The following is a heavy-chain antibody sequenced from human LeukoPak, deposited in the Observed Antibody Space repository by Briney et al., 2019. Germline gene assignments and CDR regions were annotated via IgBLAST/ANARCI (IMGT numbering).Heavy chain of an antibody. CDR3: ARGPNKYDGGNSGSAWFDP. D-gene: IGHD4-23*01. Sequence: ASVKVSCKASGFTFTTYDIYWVRQATGQGLEWIGWMNPNSGNTGYAQKFQGRVTMTRNTSISTAYMELSSLRSEDTAVYYCARGPNKYDGGNSGSAWFDPWGQGTLVTVSS. CDR1: GFTFTTYD. V-gene: IGHV1-8*01. CDR2: MNPNSGNT. J-gene: IGHJ5*02.